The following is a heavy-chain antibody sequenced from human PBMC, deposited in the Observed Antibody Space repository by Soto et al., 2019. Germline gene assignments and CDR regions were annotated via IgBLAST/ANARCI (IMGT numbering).Heavy chain of an antibody. D-gene: IGHD3-10*01. Sequence: SETLSLTCTVTGDSITSGGYYWSWIRQHPGKGLEWLGYIYGSGGSGSTLYNPSLKSRITLSVDTSKTQFSLKLSSVTAADTAVYYCARVRRTRGSGSYYFSPYYYYGMDVWGQGTTVTVSS. V-gene: IGHV4-31*03. CDR3: ARVRRTRGSGSYYFSPYYYYGMDV. J-gene: IGHJ6*02. CDR1: GDSITSGGYY. CDR2: IYGSGGSGST.